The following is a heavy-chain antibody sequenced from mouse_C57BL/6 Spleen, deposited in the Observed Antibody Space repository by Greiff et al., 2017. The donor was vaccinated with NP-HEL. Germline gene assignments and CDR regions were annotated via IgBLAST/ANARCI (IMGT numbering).Heavy chain of an antibody. CDR2: INPYNGDT. Sequence: VQLQQSGPELVKPGDSVKISCKASGYSFTGYFMNWVMQSHGKSLEWIGRINPYNGDTFYNQKFKGKATLTVDKSSRTAHMELRSLTSEDSAVYYCARGRVYYGNYDWYFDVWGTGTTVTVSS. D-gene: IGHD2-1*01. J-gene: IGHJ1*03. V-gene: IGHV1-20*01. CDR3: ARGRVYYGNYDWYFDV. CDR1: GYSFTGYF.